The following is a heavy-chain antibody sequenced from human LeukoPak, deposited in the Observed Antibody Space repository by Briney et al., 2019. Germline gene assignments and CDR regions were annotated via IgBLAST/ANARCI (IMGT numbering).Heavy chain of an antibody. J-gene: IGHJ4*02. CDR1: GFTVSSNY. CDR3: ARTAKKYYYDSSGPKAFDY. CDR2: IYSGGST. Sequence: GGSLRLSCAASGFTVSSNYMSWVRQAPGKGLEWVSVIYSGGSTYYADSVKGRFTISRDNSKNTLYLQMDSLRAEDTAVYYCARTAKKYYYDSSGPKAFDYWGQGTLVTVSS. D-gene: IGHD3-22*01. V-gene: IGHV3-66*01.